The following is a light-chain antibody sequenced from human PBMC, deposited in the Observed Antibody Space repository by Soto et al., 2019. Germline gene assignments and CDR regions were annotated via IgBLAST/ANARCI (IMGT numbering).Light chain of an antibody. V-gene: IGLV2-23*02. CDR1: SSDIGAYDY. Sequence: QSALTQPASLSGSPGQSITISCTGTSSDIGAYDYVSWFQQHPGKAPKLMISEVNNRPSGVSNRFSGSKSGNTASLTISGLQAEDEADYYCCSYAGSSTFVWVFGGGTKLTVL. CDR2: EVN. CDR3: CSYAGSSTFVWV. J-gene: IGLJ3*02.